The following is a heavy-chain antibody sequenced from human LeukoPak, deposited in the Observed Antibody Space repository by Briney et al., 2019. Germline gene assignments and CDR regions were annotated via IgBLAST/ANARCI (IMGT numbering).Heavy chain of an antibody. Sequence: GGSLRLSCAASGFIFSGSAMHWVRQASGKGLEWVGHIRSKANNYATAYTASLKGRFTISRDDSNNTAYLHMTSLKTEDTAVYYCKIRGDSSGYLAPSDYWGQGTLVTVSS. CDR3: KIRGDSSGYLAPSDY. CDR1: GFIFSGSA. V-gene: IGHV3-73*01. D-gene: IGHD3-22*01. CDR2: IRSKANNYAT. J-gene: IGHJ4*02.